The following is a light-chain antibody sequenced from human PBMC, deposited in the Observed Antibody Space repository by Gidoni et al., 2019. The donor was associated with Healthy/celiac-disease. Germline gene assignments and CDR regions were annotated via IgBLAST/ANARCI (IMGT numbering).Light chain of an antibody. CDR2: EVS. V-gene: IGLV2-18*01. Sequence: QSALTQPPSVSGSPGQSVTISCTGTSSDVGSYNRVSWYQQPPGTAPKLMIYEVSNRPSGVPDRFSGSKSGNTASLTISGLQAEDEADYYCGLYTSSSTHVVFGGGTKLTVL. J-gene: IGLJ2*01. CDR1: SSDVGSYNR. CDR3: GLYTSSSTHVV.